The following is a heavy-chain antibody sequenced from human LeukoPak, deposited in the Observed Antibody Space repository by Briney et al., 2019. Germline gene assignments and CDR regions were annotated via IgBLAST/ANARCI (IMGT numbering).Heavy chain of an antibody. CDR3: ARHANYDFWSVGRGCFDY. D-gene: IGHD3-3*01. V-gene: IGHV4-59*08. J-gene: IGHJ4*02. CDR1: GGSISSYY. CDR2: IYYSGST. Sequence: PSETLSLTCTVSGGSISSYYWSWIRQPPGKGLEWIGYIYYSGSTYYNPSLKSRVTISVDTSKNQFSLKLSSVTAADTAVYYCARHANYDFWSVGRGCFDYWGQGTLVTVSS.